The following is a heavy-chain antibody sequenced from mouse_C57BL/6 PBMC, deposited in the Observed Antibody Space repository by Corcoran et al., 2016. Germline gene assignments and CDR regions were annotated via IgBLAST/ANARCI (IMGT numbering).Heavy chain of an antibody. CDR1: GYSITSGYY. CDR2: ISYDGSN. D-gene: IGHD2-1*01. V-gene: IGHV3-6*01. CDR3: ANYGNYPYYAMDY. J-gene: IGHJ4*01. Sequence: DVQLQESGPGLVKPSQSLSLTCSVTGYSITSGYYWNWIRQFPGNKLEWMGYISYDGSNNYNPSLKNRISITRDTSKNQFFLKLNSVTTEDTATYYCANYGNYPYYAMDYWGQGTSVTVSS.